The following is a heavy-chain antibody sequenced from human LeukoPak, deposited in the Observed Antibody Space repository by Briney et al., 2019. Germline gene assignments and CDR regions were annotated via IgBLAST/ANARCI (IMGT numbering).Heavy chain of an antibody. J-gene: IGHJ4*02. V-gene: IGHV4-59*01. CDR2: IYYNGKT. Sequence: SETLSLTCTVSGDSISSYYWMWIRQPPGKGLEWIGYIYYNGKTYYSSSLKSRLTISEDSSKGQSSLELTSVTVADTAVYYCARGVAGSGSTPPYWGQGILVTISS. CDR3: ARGVAGSGSTPPY. CDR1: GDSISSYY. D-gene: IGHD1-26*01.